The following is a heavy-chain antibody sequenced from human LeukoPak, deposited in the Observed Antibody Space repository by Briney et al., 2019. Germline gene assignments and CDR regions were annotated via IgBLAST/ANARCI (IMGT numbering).Heavy chain of an antibody. V-gene: IGHV4-34*01. CDR1: GESFSAYF. CDR3: ARGSSFDGYCSAGACDAGYYDS. Sequence: SETLSLTCAVYGESFSAYFWNWIRQALGNHWSKHSGSFHYNPSPKTRVTLSVDTSKNQFSLKLTSVTAADTAVYFCARGSSFDGYCSAGACDAGYYDSWGQGTPVTVSS. J-gene: IGHJ4*02. D-gene: IGHD2-15*01. CDR2: HSGSF.